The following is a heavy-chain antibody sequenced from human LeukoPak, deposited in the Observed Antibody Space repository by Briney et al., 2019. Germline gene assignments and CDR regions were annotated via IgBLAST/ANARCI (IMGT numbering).Heavy chain of an antibody. J-gene: IGHJ3*02. D-gene: IGHD3-10*01. Sequence: GGSLRLSCAASGFTFSSYAMSWVRHAPGKGLEWVSAISGSGGSTYYADSVKGRFTISRDNSKNTLYLQMNSLRAEDTAVYYCAKDPHLWPDAFDIWGQGTMVTVSS. CDR3: AKDPHLWPDAFDI. CDR2: ISGSGGST. V-gene: IGHV3-23*01. CDR1: GFTFSSYA.